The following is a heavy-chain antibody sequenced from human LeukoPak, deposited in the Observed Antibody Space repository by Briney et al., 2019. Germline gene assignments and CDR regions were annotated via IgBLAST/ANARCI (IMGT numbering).Heavy chain of an antibody. CDR1: GYTFTGYY. V-gene: IGHV1-2*02. D-gene: IGHD5-24*01. Sequence: ASVKVSCKASGYTFTGYYMHWVRQAPGQGLEWMGWINPNSGGTNYAQKFQGRVTMTRDTSISTAYMELSRLRSDDTAVYYCARAISDGYNAKGFDPWGQGTLVTVSS. J-gene: IGHJ5*02. CDR3: ARAISDGYNAKGFDP. CDR2: INPNSGGT.